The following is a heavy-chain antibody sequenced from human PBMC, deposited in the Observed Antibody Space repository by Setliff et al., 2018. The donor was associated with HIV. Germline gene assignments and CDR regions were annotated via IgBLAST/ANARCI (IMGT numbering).Heavy chain of an antibody. D-gene: IGHD3-22*01. CDR3: ARLGRGTYYYDSSGYLYAFDI. CDR1: GGSISTDY. Sequence: LSLTCTVSGGSISTDYWTWVRQSAGKGLEWIGRIQTSEGTKYNPSLNSRVTVSIDTPKNQFSLDLTSVTAADTAVYYCARLGRGTYYYDSSGYLYAFDIWGQGTMVTVSS. CDR2: IQTSEGT. V-gene: IGHV4-4*07. J-gene: IGHJ3*02.